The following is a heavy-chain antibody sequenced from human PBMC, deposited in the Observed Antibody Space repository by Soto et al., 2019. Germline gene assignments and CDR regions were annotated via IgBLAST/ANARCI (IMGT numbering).Heavy chain of an antibody. D-gene: IGHD4-17*01. CDR2: IYYSGST. CDR3: ARAHTKDYGDYQGDCFDY. V-gene: IGHV4-30-4*01. CDR1: GGSISSGDYY. J-gene: IGHJ4*02. Sequence: SETLSLTCTVSGGSISSGDYYWSWIRQPPGKGLEWIGYIYYSGSTYYNPSLKSRVTISVDTSKNQFSLKLSSVTAADTAVYYCARAHTKDYGDYQGDCFDYWGQGTLVNVS.